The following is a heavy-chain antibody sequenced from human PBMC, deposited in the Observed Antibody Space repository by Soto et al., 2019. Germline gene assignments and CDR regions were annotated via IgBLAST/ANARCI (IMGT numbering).Heavy chain of an antibody. J-gene: IGHJ4*02. CDR2: IKQDGSEK. CDR1: GFTFSSYW. V-gene: IGHV3-7*03. D-gene: IGHD1-26*01. CDR3: ARDLKGSPSDY. Sequence: EVQLVESGGGLVQPGGSLRLSCAASGFTFSSYWMSWVRRAPGKGLEWVANIKQDGSEKYYVDSVKGRFTISRDNAKNSLYLQMNSLRAEDTAVYYCARDLKGSPSDYWGQGTLVTVSS.